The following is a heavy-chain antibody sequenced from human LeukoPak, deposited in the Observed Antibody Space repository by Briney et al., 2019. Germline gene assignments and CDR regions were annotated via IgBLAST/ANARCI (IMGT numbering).Heavy chain of an antibody. CDR3: ARDQALTGRDY. Sequence: PSETLSLTCAVYGGSFSGYYWSWIRQPPGKGLEWIGSIYHSGSTYYNPSLKSRVTISVDTSKNQFSLKLSSVTAADTAVYYCARDQALTGRDYWGQGTLVTVSS. V-gene: IGHV4-34*01. J-gene: IGHJ4*02. CDR2: IYHSGST. D-gene: IGHD3-16*01. CDR1: GGSFSGYY.